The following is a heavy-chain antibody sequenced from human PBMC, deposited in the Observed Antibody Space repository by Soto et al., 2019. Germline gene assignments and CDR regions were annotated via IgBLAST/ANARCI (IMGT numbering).Heavy chain of an antibody. CDR1: GYNFNQYY. Sequence: QVQLVQSGPEVRKPGASVRLSCATSGYNFNQYYIHWVRQAPGQGLEWMGIINLRGGTTEYAHKLRGRVTVTGDTSTRTAYMELSSLRSEDTAVYFCARGPDDSDVPRWDHWGQGPLITVSS. CDR2: INLRGGTT. D-gene: IGHD4-17*01. CDR3: ARGPDDSDVPRWDH. J-gene: IGHJ4*02. V-gene: IGHV1-46*02.